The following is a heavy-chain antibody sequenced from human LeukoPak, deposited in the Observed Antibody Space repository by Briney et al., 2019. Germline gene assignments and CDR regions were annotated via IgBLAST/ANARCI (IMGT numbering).Heavy chain of an antibody. CDR3: ARAVSGYSYGYAHWFDP. CDR1: GGSFSGYY. Sequence: SETLSLTCAVYGGSFSGYYWSWIRQPPGKGLEWIGEINHSGSTNYNPSLKSRVTISVDTSKNQFSLKLSSVTAADTAVYYCARAVSGYSYGYAHWFDPWGQGTLVTVSS. D-gene: IGHD5-18*01. CDR2: INHSGST. V-gene: IGHV4-34*01. J-gene: IGHJ5*02.